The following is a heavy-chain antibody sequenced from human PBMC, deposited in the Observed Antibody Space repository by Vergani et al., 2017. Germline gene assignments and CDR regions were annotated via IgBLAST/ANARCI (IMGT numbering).Heavy chain of an antibody. D-gene: IGHD6-19*01. V-gene: IGHV4-39*01. CDR3: AGHSTVEWLVKLGWIDP. CDR2: IYHSGST. Sequence: QLQLQESGPGLVKPSATLSLTCSVSGASISSSNYYWGWIRQPPGKWLEWIASIYHSGSTYYNPSLKSRVTISVDTSKNQFSLKLSSVTAADTAVYFCAGHSTVEWLVKLGWIDPWGQGILVTVSS. J-gene: IGHJ5*02. CDR1: GASISSSNYY.